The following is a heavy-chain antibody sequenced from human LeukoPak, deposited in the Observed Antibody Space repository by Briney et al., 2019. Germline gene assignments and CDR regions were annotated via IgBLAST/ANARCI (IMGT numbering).Heavy chain of an antibody. V-gene: IGHV3-7*01. CDR3: ARGNPMDA. CDR2: IKQDGSQT. J-gene: IGHJ6*02. CDR1: GFSVRDYA. Sequence: GGSLRLSCAASGFSVRDYAMHWVRQAPGKGLEWVASIKQDGSQTSYVDSVRGRFIISRNNAENSVDLWMSSLRDDDRAIYYCARGNPMDAWGQGTTVTVSS.